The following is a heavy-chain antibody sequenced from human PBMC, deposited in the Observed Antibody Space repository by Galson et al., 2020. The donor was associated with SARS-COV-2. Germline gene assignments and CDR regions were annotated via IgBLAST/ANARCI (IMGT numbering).Heavy chain of an antibody. Sequence: KIGESLKLSCEASGFTFSSYSLNWVRQAPGKGLAWVSSISSSSSYIYYADSVKGRFTISRDNAKNSLYLQMNSLRAEDTAVYYCARALNWNYLPIDYWGQGTLVTVSS. J-gene: IGHJ4*02. CDR2: ISSSSSYI. V-gene: IGHV3-21*01. D-gene: IGHD1-7*01. CDR3: ARALNWNYLPIDY. CDR1: GFTFSSYS.